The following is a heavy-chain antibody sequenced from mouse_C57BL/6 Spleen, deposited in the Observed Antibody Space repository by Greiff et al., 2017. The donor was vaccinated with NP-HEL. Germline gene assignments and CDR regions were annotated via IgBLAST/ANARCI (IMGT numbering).Heavy chain of an antibody. CDR1: GYTFTSYW. J-gene: IGHJ4*01. CDR2: IYPGSGST. CDR3: ARFPHDGSSPHDY. D-gene: IGHD1-1*01. V-gene: IGHV1-55*01. Sequence: QVQLKQPGAELVKPGASVKMSCKASGYTFTSYWITWVKQRPGQGLEWIGDIYPGSGSTNYNEKFKSKATLTVDTSSSTAYMQLSSLTSEDSAVYYCARFPHDGSSPHDYWGQGTSVTVSS.